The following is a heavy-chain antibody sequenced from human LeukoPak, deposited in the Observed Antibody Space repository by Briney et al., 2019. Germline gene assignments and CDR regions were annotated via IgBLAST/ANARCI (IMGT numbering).Heavy chain of an antibody. CDR3: ARDLIQLLWFGERYFDL. CDR2: FDPEDGET. Sequence: GASVKVSCKVSGYTLTELSMHWVRQAPGKGLEWMGGFDPEDGETIYAQKFQGRVTMTEDTSTDTAYMELSSLRSDDTAVYYCARDLIQLLWFGERYFDLWGRGTLVTVSS. D-gene: IGHD3-10*01. J-gene: IGHJ2*01. CDR1: GYTLTELS. V-gene: IGHV1-24*01.